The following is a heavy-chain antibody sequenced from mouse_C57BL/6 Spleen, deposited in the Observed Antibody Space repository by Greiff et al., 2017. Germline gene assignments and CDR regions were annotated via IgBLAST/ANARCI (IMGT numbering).Heavy chain of an antibody. V-gene: IGHV1-61*01. CDR2: IYPSDSET. D-gene: IGHD1-1*01. J-gene: IGHJ2*01. CDR3: ARRGVYYGTTYYFDY. Sequence: VQLQQPGAELVRPGSSVKLSCKASGYTFTSYWMDWVKQRPGQGLEWIGNIYPSDSETHYNQKFKDKATLTVDKSSSTAYMQLSSLTSEDSAVYYCARRGVYYGTTYYFDYWGQGTTLTVSS. CDR1: GYTFTSYW.